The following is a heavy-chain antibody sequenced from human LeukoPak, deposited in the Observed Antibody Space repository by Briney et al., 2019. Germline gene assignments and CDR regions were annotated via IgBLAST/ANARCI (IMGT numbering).Heavy chain of an antibody. CDR3: ARARGMDV. Sequence: PGRSLRLSCAASGFTFSSYAMHWVRQAPGKGLEWVAVISYDGSNKYYADSVKGRFTISRDNAKNTLYLQMNSLRAEDTAVYYCARARGMDVWGQGTTVTVSS. CDR1: GFTFSSYA. J-gene: IGHJ6*02. V-gene: IGHV3-30-3*01. CDR2: ISYDGSNK.